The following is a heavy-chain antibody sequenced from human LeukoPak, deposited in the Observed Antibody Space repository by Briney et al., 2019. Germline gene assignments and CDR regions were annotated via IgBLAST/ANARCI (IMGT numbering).Heavy chain of an antibody. Sequence: ASVKVSCKASGYTFTSYGISWVRQAPGQGLEWMGWISAYNGNTNYAQKLQGRVTMTTDTSTSTAYMELRSLRSDDTAVYYCATHPYYDFWSGYSYYWGQETLVTVSS. CDR3: ATHPYYDFWSGYSYY. CDR2: ISAYNGNT. J-gene: IGHJ4*02. CDR1: GYTFTSYG. D-gene: IGHD3-3*01. V-gene: IGHV1-18*01.